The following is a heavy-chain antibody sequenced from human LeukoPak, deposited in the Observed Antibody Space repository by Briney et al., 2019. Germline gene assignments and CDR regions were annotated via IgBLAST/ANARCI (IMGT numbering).Heavy chain of an antibody. Sequence: KSGGSLRLSCAASGFTFSSYSMNWVRQAPGKGLEWVSSISSSSSYIYYADSVKGRFTISRDNAKNSLYLQMNSLRAEDTAVYYCAISLYGPAAEPYYYYYMDVWGKGTTVTVSS. D-gene: IGHD2-2*01. CDR3: AISLYGPAAEPYYYYYMDV. CDR1: GFTFSSYS. V-gene: IGHV3-21*01. CDR2: ISSSSSYI. J-gene: IGHJ6*03.